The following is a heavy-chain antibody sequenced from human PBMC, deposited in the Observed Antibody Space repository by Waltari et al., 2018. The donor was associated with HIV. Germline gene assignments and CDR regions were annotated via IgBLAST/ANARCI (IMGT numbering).Heavy chain of an antibody. D-gene: IGHD2-21*02. CDR1: GETFSGYY. J-gene: IGHJ4*02. CDR3: ARVNQDGGNSEPLDY. Sequence: QVQLRQWGAGLLRPSETLSLTCAVYGETFSGYYWSWIRKPPGKGLEWIGEINQSGRTNYNPSLKSRVTMSVDTSKNQFSLRLNFVTAADTAVYYCARVNQDGGNSEPLDYWGQGTLVTVSS. V-gene: IGHV4-34*01. CDR2: INQSGRT.